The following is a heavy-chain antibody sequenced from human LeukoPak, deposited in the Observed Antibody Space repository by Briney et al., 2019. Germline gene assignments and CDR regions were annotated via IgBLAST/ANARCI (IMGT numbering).Heavy chain of an antibody. CDR1: GFPFGSYD. J-gene: IGHJ4*02. CDR3: ARGGAPFDY. D-gene: IGHD1-26*01. V-gene: IGHV3-30*14. CDR2: SPFDGPSK. Sequence: GGSQRLSCAASGFPFGSYDMHWVRQAPGKGLEWVAVSPFDGPSKYNSDTVKGRFTISRDTSKSTLYLQMNSLTTADTAVYYCARGGAPFDYWGQGTQVAVSA.